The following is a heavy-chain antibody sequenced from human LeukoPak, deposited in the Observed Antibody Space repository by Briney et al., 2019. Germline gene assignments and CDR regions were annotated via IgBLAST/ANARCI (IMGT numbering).Heavy chain of an antibody. D-gene: IGHD3-22*01. CDR2: ISAYNGNT. V-gene: IGHV1-18*04. CDR1: GYTFTGYY. CDR3: ASLKNSYDSSGYLVTDAFDI. Sequence: ASVKVSCKASGYTFTGYYMHWVRQAPGQGLEWMGWISAYNGNTNYEQKLQGRVTMTTDTSTSIAYMELRSLRSDDTAVYYCASLKNSYDSSGYLVTDAFDIWGQGTMVTVSS. J-gene: IGHJ3*02.